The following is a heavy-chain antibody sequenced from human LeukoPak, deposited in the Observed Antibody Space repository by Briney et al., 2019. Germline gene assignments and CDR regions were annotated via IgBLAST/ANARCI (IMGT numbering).Heavy chain of an antibody. CDR2: ISGSGGST. Sequence: GGSLRLSCAASGFTFSSYAMSWVRQAPGKGLEWVSAISGSGGSTHYADSVKGRFTISRDNSKNTLYLQMNSLRAEDTAVYYCAKDPELEGLLGETNFDYWGQGTLVTVSS. J-gene: IGHJ4*02. CDR1: GFTFSSYA. D-gene: IGHD1-1*01. CDR3: AKDPELEGLLGETNFDY. V-gene: IGHV3-23*01.